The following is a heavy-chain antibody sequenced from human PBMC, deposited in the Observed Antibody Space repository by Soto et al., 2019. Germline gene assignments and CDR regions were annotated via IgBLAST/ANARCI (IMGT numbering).Heavy chain of an antibody. V-gene: IGHV1-69*12. J-gene: IGHJ5*02. CDR1: GGTFSSYA. CDR3: AGVGGFGEFRRWFDP. Sequence: QVQLVQSGAEVKKPGSSVKVSCKASGGTFSSYAISWVRQAPGQGLEWMGGIIPIFGTANYAQKFQGRVTMXXDXSXXTAYRERSSLRSEDTAGYYCAGVGGFGEFRRWFDPWGQGTLVTVSS. D-gene: IGHD3-10*01. CDR2: IIPIFGTA.